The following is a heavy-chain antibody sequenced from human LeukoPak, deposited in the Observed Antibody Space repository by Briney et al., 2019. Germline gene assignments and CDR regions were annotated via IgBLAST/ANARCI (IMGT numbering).Heavy chain of an antibody. CDR1: GGSISSYY. Sequence: SETLSLTCTVSGGSISSYYWSWIRQPPGKGLEWIGYIYTSGSTNYNPSLKSRVTISVDTSKNQFSLKLSSVTAADTAVYYCVRHPPNWNDIDAFDIWGQGTMVTVSS. CDR3: VRHPPNWNDIDAFDI. J-gene: IGHJ3*02. CDR2: IYTSGST. D-gene: IGHD1-20*01. V-gene: IGHV4-4*09.